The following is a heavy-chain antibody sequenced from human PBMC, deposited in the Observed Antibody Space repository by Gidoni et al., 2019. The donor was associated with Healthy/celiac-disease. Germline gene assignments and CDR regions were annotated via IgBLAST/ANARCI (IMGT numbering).Heavy chain of an antibody. J-gene: IGHJ4*02. D-gene: IGHD1-26*01. V-gene: IGHV4-39*01. CDR3: ARPGIVGAATSDY. Sequence: QLQLQESGPGLVKPSETLSLTCTVSGGSISSSSYYWGWIRQPPGQGLEWIGSIYYSGSTYYNPSLKSRVTISVDTSKNQFSLKLSSVTAADTAVYYCARPGIVGAATSDYWGQGTLVTVSS. CDR2: IYYSGST. CDR1: GGSISSSSYY.